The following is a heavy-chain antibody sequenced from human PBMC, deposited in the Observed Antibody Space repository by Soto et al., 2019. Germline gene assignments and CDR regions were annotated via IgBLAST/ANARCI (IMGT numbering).Heavy chain of an antibody. V-gene: IGHV1-8*02. J-gene: IGHJ4*02. Sequence: QVQLVQSGAEVKKPGASVKVSCQASGYTFTGYDTNCVRQATGQWLGWMGWMNPNSGNTAYAQKFQGRVTMTRNSSISTAYMELSSLRCEDTAVYYCAREGGGATINWGQGSMVTVSS. CDR3: AREGGGATIN. CDR2: MNPNSGNT. D-gene: IGHD1-26*01. CDR1: GYTFTGYD.